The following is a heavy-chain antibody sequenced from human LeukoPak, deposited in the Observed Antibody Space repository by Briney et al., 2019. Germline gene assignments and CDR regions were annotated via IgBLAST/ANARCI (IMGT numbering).Heavy chain of an antibody. CDR1: GFMFSNYV. Sequence: GGSLRLSCGASGFMFSNYVMNWVRQAPGKGLEWVSTISIGGGTTFYADSVKGRFTISRDNSKNTLHLQMNSLRAEDTAVYYCARSQLRYITKSHYYFDYWGQGALVIVSS. D-gene: IGHD2-2*01. J-gene: IGHJ4*01. CDR2: ISIGGGTT. CDR3: ARSQLRYITKSHYYFDY. V-gene: IGHV3-23*01.